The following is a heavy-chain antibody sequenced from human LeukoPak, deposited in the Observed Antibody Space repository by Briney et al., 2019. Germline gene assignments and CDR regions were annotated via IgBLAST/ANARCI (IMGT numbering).Heavy chain of an antibody. V-gene: IGHV1-46*01. CDR2: INPSGGST. D-gene: IGHD4-17*01. J-gene: IGHJ4*02. CDR1: GYTFTSYY. Sequence: GASVKVSCKASGYTFTSYYMHWVRQAPGQGLEWMGIINPSGGSTSYAQKFQGRVTMTRDTSTSTVYMELSSLRSEDTAVYYCARDLDGDYGDYASDYWGQGTLVTVSS. CDR3: ARDLDGDYGDYASDY.